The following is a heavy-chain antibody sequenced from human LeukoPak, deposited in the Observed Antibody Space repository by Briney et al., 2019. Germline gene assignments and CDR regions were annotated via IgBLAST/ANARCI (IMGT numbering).Heavy chain of an antibody. J-gene: IGHJ4*02. D-gene: IGHD6-13*01. Sequence: QPGGSLRLSCAASGFTFSSYAMSWVRQAPGEGLEWVSVISGSGGDTYYADSVKGRFTISRDNSKNTLYLQMNPLRAEDTAVYYCAKNIIAAAGMMDYWGQGTLVTVSS. V-gene: IGHV3-23*01. CDR3: AKNIIAAAGMMDY. CDR2: ISGSGGDT. CDR1: GFTFSSYA.